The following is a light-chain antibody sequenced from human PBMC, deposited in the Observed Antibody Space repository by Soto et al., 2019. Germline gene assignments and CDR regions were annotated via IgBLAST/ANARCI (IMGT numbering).Light chain of an antibody. Sequence: QSVLTQPRSVSGSPGQSVTISCTGTSSDVGRYNYVSWYQHHPGKAPKLMIYGVNERPSGVPDRFSGSKSGNTASLTISGLQAEDEADYHCCSYAGVYVFGTGTKLTVL. J-gene: IGLJ1*01. CDR1: SSDVGRYNY. CDR2: GVN. CDR3: CSYAGVYV. V-gene: IGLV2-11*01.